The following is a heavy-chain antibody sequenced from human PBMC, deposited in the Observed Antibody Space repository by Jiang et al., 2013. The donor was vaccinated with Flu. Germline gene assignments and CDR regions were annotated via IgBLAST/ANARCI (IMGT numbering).Heavy chain of an antibody. J-gene: IGHJ4*01. CDR1: GYTLTELS. D-gene: IGHD2-15*01. CDR2: LILKMVK. V-gene: IGHV1-24*01. CDR3: ARLSCSYGSCYEAY. Sequence: KPGASVKVSCKVSGYTLTELSMHWVRTGSWKRALSGWEVLILKMVKQVYAQKFQGRVTMTEDTSTDTAYMELSSLRSEDTAVYYCARLSCSYGSCYEAYWGHGLLVTVSS.